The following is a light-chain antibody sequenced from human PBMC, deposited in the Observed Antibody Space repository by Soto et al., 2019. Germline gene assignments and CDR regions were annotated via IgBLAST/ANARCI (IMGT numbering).Light chain of an antibody. Sequence: SYVVTQPPSVSVAPGQTARITCGGNNIGRKSVHWYQQKPGQAPVLVVYDDYDRPSGIPERISGSNSGNTATLTISRVEAGDEADYYCQVWDGSSAVIFGGGTKLTVL. CDR3: QVWDGSSAVI. V-gene: IGLV3-21*02. CDR1: NIGRKS. J-gene: IGLJ2*01. CDR2: DDY.